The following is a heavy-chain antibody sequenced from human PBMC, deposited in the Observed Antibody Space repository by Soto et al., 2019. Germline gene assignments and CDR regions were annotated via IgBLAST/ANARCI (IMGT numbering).Heavy chain of an antibody. V-gene: IGHV1-2*04. Sequence: GASVKVSCKASGYTFTGYYMHWVRQAAGQGLEWMGWINPNSGGTNYAQKFQGWVTMTRDTSISTAYMELSRLRSDDTAVYYCARAPYDILTGYSHYYGMDVWGQGTTVTVSS. CDR1: GYTFTGYY. D-gene: IGHD3-9*01. J-gene: IGHJ6*02. CDR2: INPNSGGT. CDR3: ARAPYDILTGYSHYYGMDV.